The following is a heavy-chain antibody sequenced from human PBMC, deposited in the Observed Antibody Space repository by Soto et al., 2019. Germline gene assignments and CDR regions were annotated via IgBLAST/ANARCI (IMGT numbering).Heavy chain of an antibody. Sequence: QVQLVESVGGVVQPGRSLRLSCAASGFTFSSTAMHWVRQSPGKGLEWVAVISHDGSNKYNADSVKGRFTISRDNSKNTLFLHMNSLRAEDTAVYYCARDEGTGRPLDYWGQGTLVTVSS. V-gene: IGHV3-30-3*01. CDR1: GFTFSSTA. CDR2: ISHDGSNK. CDR3: ARDEGTGRPLDY. D-gene: IGHD1-1*01. J-gene: IGHJ4*02.